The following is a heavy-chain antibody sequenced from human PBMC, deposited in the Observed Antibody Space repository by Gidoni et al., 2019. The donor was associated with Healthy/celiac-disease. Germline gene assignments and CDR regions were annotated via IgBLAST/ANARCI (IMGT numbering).Heavy chain of an antibody. CDR2: ISSSSSYI. CDR1: GFTFSSYS. V-gene: IGHV3-21*01. Sequence: EVQLVESGGGLVKPGGSLRLSCAASGFTFSSYSMNWVRQAPGKGLEWVSSISSSSSYIYYADSVKGRFTISRDKAKNSLYLQMNSLRAEDTAVYYCARDPVREQQLVTGAFDIWGQGTMVTVSS. J-gene: IGHJ3*02. CDR3: ARDPVREQQLVTGAFDI. D-gene: IGHD6-13*01.